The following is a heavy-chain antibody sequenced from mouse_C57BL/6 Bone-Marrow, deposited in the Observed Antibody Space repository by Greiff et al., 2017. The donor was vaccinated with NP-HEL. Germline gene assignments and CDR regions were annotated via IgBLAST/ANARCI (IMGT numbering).Heavy chain of an antibody. CDR2: IDPENGDT. D-gene: IGHD1-1*01. CDR3: TPSTDWYFDV. J-gene: IGHJ1*03. V-gene: IGHV14-4*01. Sequence: EVQLQQSGAELVRPGASVKLSCTASGFNIKDDYMHWVKQRPEQGLEWIGWIDPENGDTAYASKFQGKGTITADTSSNPAYLQLSSLTSEDTAVYYCTPSTDWYFDVWGTGTTVTVSS. CDR1: GFNIKDDY.